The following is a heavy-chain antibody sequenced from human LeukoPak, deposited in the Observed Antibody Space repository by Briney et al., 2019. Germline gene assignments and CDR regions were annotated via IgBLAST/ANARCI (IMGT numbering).Heavy chain of an antibody. J-gene: IGHJ4*02. CDR3: ASLGAAGTDY. CDR2: IYSEGST. V-gene: IGHV3-53*01. D-gene: IGHD6-13*01. CDR1: GFTVRSNY. Sequence: GGSLRLSCAVCGFTVRSNYMSWVRQAPGEGVEGGSVIYSEGSTYYADSGKGRFTISRDNSKNMLYLQNNSLSAEDTAVYYCASLGAAGTDYWGQGTLVTVSS.